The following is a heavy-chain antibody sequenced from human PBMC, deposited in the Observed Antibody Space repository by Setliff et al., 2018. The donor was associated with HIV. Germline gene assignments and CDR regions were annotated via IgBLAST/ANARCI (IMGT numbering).Heavy chain of an antibody. CDR3: ARARGPPLPVLDL. V-gene: IGHV4-39*07. D-gene: IGHD3-10*01. J-gene: IGHJ5*02. CDR2: IYYRGSA. Sequence: PSETLSLTCSVSGGSISTTNYYWGWVRQPPGKGLEWIGIIYYRGSASYDLSLKSRVTLSVDTSKNSFSLNLTSVTDADTAVYFCARARGPPLPVLDLWGQGTLVTVSS. CDR1: GGSISTTNYY.